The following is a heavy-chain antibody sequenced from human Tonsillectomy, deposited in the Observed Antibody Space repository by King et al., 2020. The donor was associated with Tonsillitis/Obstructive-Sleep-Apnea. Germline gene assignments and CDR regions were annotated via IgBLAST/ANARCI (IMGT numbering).Heavy chain of an antibody. J-gene: IGHJ6*03. CDR3: ARLAAAPYYYMDV. CDR2: MDPSDSYT. Sequence: VQLVESGAEVKKPGESLRISCKGSGYIFTNYWISWVRQMPGKGLEWMGRMDPSDSYTNYSPSFQGHVTISPDKSISTAYLQWSSLEASDTAIYYCARLAAAPYYYMDVWGKGTTVTVSS. CDR1: GYIFTNYW. V-gene: IGHV5-10-1*01. D-gene: IGHD6-13*01.